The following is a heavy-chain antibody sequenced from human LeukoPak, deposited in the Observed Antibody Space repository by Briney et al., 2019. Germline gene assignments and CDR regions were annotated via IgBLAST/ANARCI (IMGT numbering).Heavy chain of an antibody. CDR2: IYYSGST. J-gene: IGHJ4*02. CDR1: GGSISSYY. Sequence: SETLSLTCTVSGGSISSYYWSWIRQPPGKGQERIAYIYYSGSTNYNPSLKSRVTISVDTSKNQFSLKLSSVTAADTAVYYCARRYGSGSSGTFDYWGQGTLVTVSS. D-gene: IGHD3-10*01. V-gene: IGHV4-59*01. CDR3: ARRYGSGSSGTFDY.